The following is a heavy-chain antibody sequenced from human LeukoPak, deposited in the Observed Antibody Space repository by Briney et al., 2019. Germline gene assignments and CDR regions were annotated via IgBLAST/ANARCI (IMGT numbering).Heavy chain of an antibody. CDR3: ARAAVGSGTYYNLPGDY. CDR2: ISGSGGST. V-gene: IGHV3-23*01. CDR1: GFTFSTYA. Sequence: QPGGSLRLSCAASGFTFSTYAMSWVRQAPGKGLEWVSAISGSGGSTYYADSVKGRFTISRDNSKNTLYLQMNSLRAEDTAVYYCARAAVGSGTYYNLPGDYWGQGTLVTVSS. D-gene: IGHD3-10*01. J-gene: IGHJ4*02.